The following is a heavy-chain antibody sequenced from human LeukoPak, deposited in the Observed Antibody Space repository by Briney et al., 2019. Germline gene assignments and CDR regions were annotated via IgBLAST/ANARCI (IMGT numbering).Heavy chain of an antibody. V-gene: IGHV1-2*06. D-gene: IGHD6-13*01. Sequence: ASVKVSCKASGYTFTGYYMHWVRQAPGQGLEWMGRINPNSGGTNYAQKFQGRVTITADESTSTAYMELSSLRSEDTAVYYCAAPGIAAAALIYYYGMDVWGQGTTVTVSS. CDR2: INPNSGGT. J-gene: IGHJ6*02. CDR1: GYTFTGYY. CDR3: AAPGIAAAALIYYYGMDV.